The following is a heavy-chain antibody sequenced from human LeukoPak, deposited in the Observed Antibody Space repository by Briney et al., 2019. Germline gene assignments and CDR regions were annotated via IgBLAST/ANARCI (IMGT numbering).Heavy chain of an antibody. CDR1: GFTVSSNY. CDR3: ARDSEDVTRSNYGMDV. Sequence: PGGSLRLSCAASGFTVSSNYMSWVRQAPGKGLEWVANINQDGSEKYYVDSVKGRFAISRDNARNSLYLQMSSLRAEDTAVYYCARDSEDVTRSNYGMDVWGQGTTVTVSS. V-gene: IGHV3-7*01. D-gene: IGHD4-23*01. CDR2: INQDGSEK. J-gene: IGHJ6*02.